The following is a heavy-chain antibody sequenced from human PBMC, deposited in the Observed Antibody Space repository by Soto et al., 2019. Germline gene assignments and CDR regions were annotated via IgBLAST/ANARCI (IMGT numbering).Heavy chain of an antibody. CDR1: AGSFSSFY. CDR2: FNHSGSS. Sequence: SETLSLTCALHAGSFSSFYWTWIRQPPGRGLEWIGEFNHSGSSNYNPPLKSRVTMSLTTSRNQFSLSLNSVTAADTAVYYCARMAGPWYFDTWGRGTLVTVSS. CDR3: ARMAGPWYFDT. J-gene: IGHJ2*01. V-gene: IGHV4-34*01.